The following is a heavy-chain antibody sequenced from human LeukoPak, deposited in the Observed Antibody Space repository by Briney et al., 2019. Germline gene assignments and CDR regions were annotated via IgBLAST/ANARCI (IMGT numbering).Heavy chain of an antibody. V-gene: IGHV3-48*03. CDR1: GFTFSSYD. D-gene: IGHD2-15*01. J-gene: IGHJ3*02. CDR3: ARDRENCSGGSCYSYAFDI. CDR2: ISSSGSTI. Sequence: GGSLRLSCAASGFTFSSYDMNWVRQAPGKGLEWVSYISSSGSTIYYADSVKGRFTISRDNAKNSLYLQMNSLRAEDTAVYYCARDRENCSGGSCYSYAFDIWGQGTMVTVSS.